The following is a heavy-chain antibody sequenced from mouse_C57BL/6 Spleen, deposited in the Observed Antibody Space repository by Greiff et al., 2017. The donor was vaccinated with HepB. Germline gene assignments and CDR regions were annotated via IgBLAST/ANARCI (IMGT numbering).Heavy chain of an antibody. V-gene: IGHV1-81*01. CDR2: IYPRSGNT. CDR3: ARWDGNPSGYSDY. Sequence: QVHVKQSGAELARPGASVKLSCKASGYTFTSYGISWVKQRTGQGLEWIGEIYPRSGNTYYNEKFKGKATLTADKSSSTAYMELRSLTSEDSAVYFCARWDGNPSGYSDYWGQGTTLTVSS. CDR1: GYTFTSYG. D-gene: IGHD2-1*01. J-gene: IGHJ2*01.